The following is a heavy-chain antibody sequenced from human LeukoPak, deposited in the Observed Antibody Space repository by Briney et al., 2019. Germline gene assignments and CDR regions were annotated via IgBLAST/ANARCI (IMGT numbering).Heavy chain of an antibody. Sequence: ASVKVSCKASGYTFTSYGISWVRQAPGQGLEWMGWISAYNGNTNYAQKLQGRVTMTTDTSTSTAYMELRSLRSDDTAVYYCARDLLSRLDWYSSSYDAFDIWGKGTMVTVSS. CDR1: GYTFTSYG. CDR3: ARDLLSRLDWYSSSYDAFDI. J-gene: IGHJ3*02. V-gene: IGHV1-18*01. D-gene: IGHD6-13*01. CDR2: ISAYNGNT.